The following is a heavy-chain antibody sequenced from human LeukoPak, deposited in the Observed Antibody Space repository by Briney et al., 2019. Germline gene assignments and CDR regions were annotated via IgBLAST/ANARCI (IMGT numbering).Heavy chain of an antibody. J-gene: IGHJ4*02. Sequence: SETLSLTCTVSGYSISSGYHWGWIRPPPGKGLEWIGSIYHSGSTYYNPSLKSRVTISVDTSKNQLSLKLSSVTAADTAVYYCARVDGYNRAAFDYWGQGTLVTVSS. CDR1: GYSISSGYH. CDR2: IYHSGST. D-gene: IGHD5-24*01. V-gene: IGHV4-38-2*02. CDR3: ARVDGYNRAAFDY.